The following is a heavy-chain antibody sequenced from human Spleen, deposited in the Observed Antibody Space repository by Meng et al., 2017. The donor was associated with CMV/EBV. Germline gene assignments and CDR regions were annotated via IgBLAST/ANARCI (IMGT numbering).Heavy chain of an antibody. CDR2: ISGGSLYM. CDR1: GFTVTSNY. CDR3: ARDPTVVDTDMVREAFDV. D-gene: IGHD5-18*01. V-gene: IGHV3-21*06. J-gene: IGHJ3*01. Sequence: GESLKISCAASGFTVTSNYMNWVRQAPGKGLEWVSFISGGSLYMDYADSVKGRFTISRDNADNLIFLQMNSLRAEDTAVYYCARDPTVVDTDMVREAFDVWGQGTMVTVSS.